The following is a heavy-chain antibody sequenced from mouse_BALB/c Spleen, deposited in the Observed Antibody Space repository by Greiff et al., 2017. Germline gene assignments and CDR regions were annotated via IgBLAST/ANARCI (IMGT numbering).Heavy chain of an antibody. CDR1: GYSFTGYT. J-gene: IGHJ1*01. CDR3: ARSYYGGDFDV. D-gene: IGHD1-1*01. CDR2: ISPYNGGT. V-gene: IGHV1-18*01. Sequence: EVKLVESGPELVKPGASMKISCKASGYSFTGYTMNWVKQSHGKDLEWIGLISPYNGGTSNNQKFKGKATLTVDKSCSTAYMELLSLTSEDAAVYYCARSYYGGDFDVWGAGTTVTVSS.